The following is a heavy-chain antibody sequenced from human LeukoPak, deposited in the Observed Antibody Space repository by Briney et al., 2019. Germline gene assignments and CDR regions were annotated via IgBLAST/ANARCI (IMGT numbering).Heavy chain of an antibody. V-gene: IGHV4-34*01. Sequence: SETLSLTCAVYGGSFSGYYWSWIRQPPGKGLEWIGEINHSGSTNYNPSLKSRVTISVDTSKNQFSLKLSSVTAADTAVYYCARVVMVHAFDIWGQGTMVTVSS. J-gene: IGHJ3*02. CDR2: INHSGST. CDR3: ARVVMVHAFDI. D-gene: IGHD3-22*01. CDR1: GGSFSGYY.